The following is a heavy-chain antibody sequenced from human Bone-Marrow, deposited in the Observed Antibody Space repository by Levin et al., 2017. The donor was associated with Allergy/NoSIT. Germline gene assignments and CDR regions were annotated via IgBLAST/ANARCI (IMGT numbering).Heavy chain of an antibody. CDR3: ARDYYYRMDV. J-gene: IGHJ6*02. CDR1: GFTFIDSF. Sequence: SCAASGFTFIDSFMHWVRQAPGKGLVWVSLINSDGSNTVYADSVTGRFIVSRDNAKNTVYLQMNSLTAEDTGIYYCARDYYYRMDVWGQGTTVTVSS. CDR2: INSDGSNT. V-gene: IGHV3-74*01.